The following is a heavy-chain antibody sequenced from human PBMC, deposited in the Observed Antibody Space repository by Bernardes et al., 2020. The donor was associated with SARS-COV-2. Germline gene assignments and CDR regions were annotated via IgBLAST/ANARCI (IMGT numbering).Heavy chain of an antibody. J-gene: IGHJ1*01. CDR3: ARDRGRGHFQH. Sequence: DSVKGRFTISRDNAKSSLYLQMNSLRAEDTALYYCARDRGRGHFQHWGQGTLVTVSS. V-gene: IGHV3-48*01.